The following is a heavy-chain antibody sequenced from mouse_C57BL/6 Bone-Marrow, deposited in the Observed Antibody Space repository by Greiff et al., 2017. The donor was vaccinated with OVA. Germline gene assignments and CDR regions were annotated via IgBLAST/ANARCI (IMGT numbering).Heavy chain of an antibody. CDR1: GYTFTSYW. Sequence: QLQQPGAELVKPGASVKLSCKASGYTFTSYWMHWVKQRPGQGLEWIGMIHPNSGSTNYNEKFKSKATLTVDKSSSTAYMQLSSLTSEDSAVYYCAGWLLRLHFDVWGTGTTVTVSS. D-gene: IGHD2-3*01. V-gene: IGHV1-64*01. J-gene: IGHJ1*03. CDR3: AGWLLRLHFDV. CDR2: IHPNSGST.